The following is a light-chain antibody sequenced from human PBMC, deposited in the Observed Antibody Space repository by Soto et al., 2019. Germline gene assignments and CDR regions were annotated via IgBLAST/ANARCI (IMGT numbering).Light chain of an antibody. V-gene: IGKV3-15*01. CDR1: QSISKN. CDR3: QQCTNWPPYT. Sequence: DIVMTQSPATLSVSPGERATLSCRASQSISKNLAWYQQKPGQAPRLLIYDASTRATGVPARFSGSGSGTEFTLTISSLQSEDFAVYYCQQCTNWPPYTFGQGTKLGIK. CDR2: DAS. J-gene: IGKJ2*01.